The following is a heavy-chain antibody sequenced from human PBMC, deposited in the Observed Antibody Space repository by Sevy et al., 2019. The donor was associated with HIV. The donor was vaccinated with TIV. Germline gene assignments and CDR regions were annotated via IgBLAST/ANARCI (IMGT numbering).Heavy chain of an antibody. CDR2: VKSDGSST. J-gene: IGHJ4*02. CDR1: GFTFSRYW. CDR3: ARYYYDSSGIDY. V-gene: IGHV3-74*01. Sequence: GGSLRLSCTASGFTFSRYWMHWVRRAPVKGLVWVSRVKSDGSSTCYADSVKGRFTISRDNAKNTLYLQMNSLRAEDTAVYCCARYYYDSSGIDYWGQGTLVTVSS. D-gene: IGHD3-22*01.